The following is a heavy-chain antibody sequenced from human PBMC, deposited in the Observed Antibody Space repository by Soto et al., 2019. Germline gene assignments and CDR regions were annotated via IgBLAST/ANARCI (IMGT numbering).Heavy chain of an antibody. V-gene: IGHV1-69*13. D-gene: IGHD3-9*01. CDR3: ARGHYDIFTGYYRPYYFYGMDV. CDR1: VGTFSSYA. CDR2: IIPILITE. Sequence: GASVKVSCKDSVGTFSSYAICLVRQAPGPGLEWMGGIIPILITENYAQKCQGSVTITADESTSTAYMELSSLRSEDTAVYYCARGHYDIFTGYYRPYYFYGMDVWGQGTTVTVSS. J-gene: IGHJ6*02.